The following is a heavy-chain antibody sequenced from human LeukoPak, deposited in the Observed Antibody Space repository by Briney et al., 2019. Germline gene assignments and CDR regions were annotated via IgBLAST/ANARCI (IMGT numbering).Heavy chain of an antibody. V-gene: IGHV3-23*01. CDR1: GFTFSSYA. J-gene: IGHJ4*02. D-gene: IGHD3-16*01. CDR3: AKDRLGGPYFFHY. Sequence: GGSLRLSCASSGFTFSSYAMSWVRQAPGKGLEWVSTIGGTGVRTYYADSVKGRFTISRDDSKNTLYLQINSLRAEDTAVYFCAKDRLGGPYFFHYWGQGTLVTVSS. CDR2: IGGTGVRT.